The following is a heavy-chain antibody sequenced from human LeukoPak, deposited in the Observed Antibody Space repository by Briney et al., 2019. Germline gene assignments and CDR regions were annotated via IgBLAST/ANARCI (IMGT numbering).Heavy chain of an antibody. CDR3: AKPRRMMVASLHFDC. D-gene: IGHD2-15*01. V-gene: IGHV3-23*01. CDR1: GFTFSTYA. Sequence: GGSLRLSCAASGFTFSTYAMSWVRQAPGKGLEWVSAIVNSGGSTYYADSVKGRFTISRDNSKNTLYLQMNSLSAEDTAVYYCAKPRRMMVASLHFDCWGQGTLVTVSS. CDR2: IVNSGGST. J-gene: IGHJ4*02.